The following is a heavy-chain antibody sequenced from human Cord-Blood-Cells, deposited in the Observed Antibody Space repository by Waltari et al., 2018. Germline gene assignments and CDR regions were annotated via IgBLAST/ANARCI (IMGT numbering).Heavy chain of an antibody. CDR2: INRDGRST. CDR3: ARDQDTAMVNYYYGMDV. D-gene: IGHD5-18*01. V-gene: IGHV3-74*01. Sequence: GGGLVWVSRINRDGRSTSDADYVKGRFTISRDSANNTLYLQMNSLRSEDTAVYYCARDQDTAMVNYYYGMDVGGRGTTVTVSS. J-gene: IGHJ6*02.